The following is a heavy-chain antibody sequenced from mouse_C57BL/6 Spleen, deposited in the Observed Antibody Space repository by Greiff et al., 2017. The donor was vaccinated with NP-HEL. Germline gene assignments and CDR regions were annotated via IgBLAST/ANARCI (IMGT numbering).Heavy chain of an antibody. D-gene: IGHD1-1*01. CDR3: ARAGITTGAMDY. CDR2: INPNNGGT. V-gene: IGHV1-26*01. Sequence: VQLQQSGPELVKPGASVKISCKASGYTFTDYYMNWVKQSHGKSLEWIGDINPNNGGTSYNQKFKGKATLTVDKSSSTAYMELRSLTSEDSAVYYCARAGITTGAMDYWGQGTSVTVSS. J-gene: IGHJ4*01. CDR1: GYTFTDYY.